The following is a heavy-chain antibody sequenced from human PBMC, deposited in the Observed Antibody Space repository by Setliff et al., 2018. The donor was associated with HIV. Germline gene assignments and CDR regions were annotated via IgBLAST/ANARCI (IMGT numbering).Heavy chain of an antibody. V-gene: IGHV3-20*04. CDR1: GFTFDYYG. J-gene: IGHJ4*02. D-gene: IGHD3-9*01. Sequence: PGGSLRLSCAASGFTFDYYGMSWVRQVPGKGLEWVSSINWSGGGTDYADSVKGRFTISRDNAKNSLYLQMNSLRAEDAAFYYCAREAYDVLTPHAHIDYWGQGVLVTVSS. CDR3: AREAYDVLTPHAHIDY. CDR2: INWSGGGT.